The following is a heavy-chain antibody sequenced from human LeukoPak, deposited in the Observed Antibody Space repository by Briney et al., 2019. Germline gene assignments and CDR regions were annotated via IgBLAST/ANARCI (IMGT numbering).Heavy chain of an antibody. D-gene: IGHD4-17*01. Sequence: SETLSLTCAVYGGSFSGYYWSWIRQPPGKGLEWIGEINHSGSTNYNPSLKSRVTISIDTSKNQFSLKLSSVTAADTAVYYCARSDYGGNYYYYYYMDVWGKGTTVTISS. V-gene: IGHV4-34*01. CDR3: ARSDYGGNYYYYYYMDV. CDR2: INHSGST. CDR1: GGSFSGYY. J-gene: IGHJ6*03.